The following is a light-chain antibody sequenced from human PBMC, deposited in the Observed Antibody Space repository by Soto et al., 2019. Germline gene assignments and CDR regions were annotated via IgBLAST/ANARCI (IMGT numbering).Light chain of an antibody. CDR2: KNN. Sequence: QSVLTQPPSASGTPGQRGTISCSGSSSNIGTDDVFWYLQFPGTAPKLLIYKNNQRPSGVSDRFSGSKSGTSASLAISGLRSEDEADYYCAAWDATLSGYVFGTGTKLTVL. V-gene: IGLV1-47*01. J-gene: IGLJ1*01. CDR1: SSNIGTDD. CDR3: AAWDATLSGYV.